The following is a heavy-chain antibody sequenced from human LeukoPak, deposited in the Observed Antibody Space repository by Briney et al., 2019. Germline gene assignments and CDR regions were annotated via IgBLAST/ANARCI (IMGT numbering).Heavy chain of an antibody. CDR1: GGSISTGSYY. CDR3: ARLDDRAARIGVGHSSSWSSRRGFDY. D-gene: IGHD6-13*01. Sequence: SETLSLTCTVSGGSISTGSYYWTWIRQPAGKGLEWIGRMYTSGSTNYNPSLKSRVTISVDTSKNQFSLKLSSVTAADTAVYYCARLDDRAARIGVGHSSSWSSRRGFDYWGQGTLVTVSS. J-gene: IGHJ4*02. V-gene: IGHV4-61*02. CDR2: MYTSGST.